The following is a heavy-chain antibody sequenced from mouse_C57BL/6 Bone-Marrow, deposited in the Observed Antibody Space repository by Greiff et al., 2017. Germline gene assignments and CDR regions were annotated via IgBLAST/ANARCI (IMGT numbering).Heavy chain of an antibody. CDR3: ARPSPYGYRYAMDY. D-gene: IGHD2-2*01. CDR1: GFTFSDYG. J-gene: IGHJ4*01. Sequence: EVKLQESGGGLVKPGGSLKLSCAASGFTFSDYGMHWVRQAPEKGLEWVAYISSGSSTIYYADTVKGRFTISRDNAKNTLFLQMTSLRSEDTAMYYFARPSPYGYRYAMDYWGQGTSVTVSS. V-gene: IGHV5-17*01. CDR2: ISSGSSTI.